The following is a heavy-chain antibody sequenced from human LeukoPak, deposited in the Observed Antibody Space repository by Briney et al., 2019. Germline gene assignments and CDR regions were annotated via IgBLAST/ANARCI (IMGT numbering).Heavy chain of an antibody. Sequence: PSETLSLTCTVSGGSISSGSYYWSWIRQPAGKGLEWIGRIYTSGSTNYNPSLKSRVTISVDTSKNQFSLKLSSVTAGDTAVYYCARGRSDSTSCYDYWGQGTLVTVSS. CDR1: GGSISSGSYY. CDR2: IYTSGST. V-gene: IGHV4-61*02. J-gene: IGHJ4*02. CDR3: ARGRSDSTSCYDY. D-gene: IGHD2-2*01.